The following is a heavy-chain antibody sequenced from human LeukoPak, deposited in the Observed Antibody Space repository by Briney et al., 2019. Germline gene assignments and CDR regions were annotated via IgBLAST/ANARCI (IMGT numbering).Heavy chain of an antibody. D-gene: IGHD3-16*01. CDR3: VKDFGRVRGTPDS. J-gene: IGHJ4*02. Sequence: GGSLRLSCSASGFVFSIYTMYWVRRTPGKGPEYVSTISGSGNGFSIYYADSVKGRFTISRDDSKSILYLQMNGLRSEDTAVYYCVKDFGRVRGTPDSWGQGTLVTVSS. V-gene: IGHV3-64D*06. CDR1: GFVFSIYT. CDR2: ISGSGNGFSI.